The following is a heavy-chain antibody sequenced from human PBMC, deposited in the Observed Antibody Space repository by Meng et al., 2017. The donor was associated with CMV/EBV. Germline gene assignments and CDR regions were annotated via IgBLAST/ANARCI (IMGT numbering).Heavy chain of an antibody. J-gene: IGHJ4*02. D-gene: IGHD6-6*01. CDR1: GFTFDDYA. CDR3: AKDIRGSPEYYFDY. V-gene: IGHV3-9*03. Sequence: SLKISCAASGFTFDDYAMHWVRQAPGKGLEWVSGISWNSGSIGYADSVKGRFTISRDNAKNSLYLQMNSLRAEDMALYYCAKDIRGSPEYYFDYWGRGTLVTVSS. CDR2: ISWNSGSI.